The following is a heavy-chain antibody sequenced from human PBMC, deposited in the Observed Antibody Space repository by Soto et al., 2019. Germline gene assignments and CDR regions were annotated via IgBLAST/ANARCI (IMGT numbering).Heavy chain of an antibody. CDR2: ISGSGGST. Sequence: EVQLLESGGGLVQPGGSLRLSCAASGFTFSSYAMSWVRHAPGKGLEWVSAISGSGGSTYYADSVKGRFTISRDNSKNTLYLQLNSLRAEDTAVYYWARTLYSYGTDYWGQGTLVSVSS. CDR1: GFTFSSYA. J-gene: IGHJ4*02. CDR3: ARTLYSYGTDY. D-gene: IGHD5-18*01. V-gene: IGHV3-23*01.